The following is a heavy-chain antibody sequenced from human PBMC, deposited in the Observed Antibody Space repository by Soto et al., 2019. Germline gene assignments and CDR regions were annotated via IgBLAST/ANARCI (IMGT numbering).Heavy chain of an antibody. J-gene: IGHJ4*02. CDR3: ARGVRGVGAPPQLEY. D-gene: IGHD1-26*01. Sequence: GASVKVSCKASGYTFTSYGISWVRQAPGQGLEWMGWISAYNGNTNYAQKLQGRVTMTTDTSTSTAYMELRSLRSDDTAVYYCARGVRGVGAPPQLEYWGQGTLVTVSS. CDR2: ISAYNGNT. V-gene: IGHV1-18*01. CDR1: GYTFTSYG.